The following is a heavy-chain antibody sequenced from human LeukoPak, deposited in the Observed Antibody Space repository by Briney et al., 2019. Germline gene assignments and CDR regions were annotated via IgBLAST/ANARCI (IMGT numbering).Heavy chain of an antibody. J-gene: IGHJ4*02. CDR1: GFTFSSYA. V-gene: IGHV3-23*01. CDR3: AKDTYYYDSSGYEY. CDR2: FSGSGGST. D-gene: IGHD3-22*01. Sequence: GGSLRLSCAASGFTFSSYAMSWVRQAPGKGLEWVSAFSGSGGSTYYADSVKGRFTISRDNSKNTLYLQMNSLRAEDTAVYYCAKDTYYYDSSGYEYWGQGTLVTVSS.